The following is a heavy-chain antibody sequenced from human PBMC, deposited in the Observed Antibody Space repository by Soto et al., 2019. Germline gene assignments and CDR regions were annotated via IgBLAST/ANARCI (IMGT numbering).Heavy chain of an antibody. D-gene: IGHD2-15*01. V-gene: IGHV3-11*01. CDR1: GFTFSDYY. Sequence: PGGSLRLSCAASGFTFSDYYMTWIRQAPGKGLEWVSYISSSGAGVYYPDSVKGRFTISRDNAKRSLYLQMSNLRAEDTAVYYCARAYSDAFDIWGQGTMVTVSS. CDR3: ARAYSDAFDI. J-gene: IGHJ3*02. CDR2: ISSSGAGV.